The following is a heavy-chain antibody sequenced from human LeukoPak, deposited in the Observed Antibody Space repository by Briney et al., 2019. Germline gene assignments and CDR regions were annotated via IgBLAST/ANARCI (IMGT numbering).Heavy chain of an antibody. CDR2: IRYDGSNK. J-gene: IGHJ5*02. CDR1: GFTFSSYG. D-gene: IGHD6-19*01. V-gene: IGHV3-30*02. CDR3: AKGAGIAVAALNWFDP. Sequence: GGSLRLSCAASGFTFSSYGMHWVRQAPGKGLEWVAFIRYDGSNKYYADSVKGRFTISRDNSKNTLYLQMNSLRAEDTAVYYCAKGAGIAVAALNWFDPWGQGTPVTVSS.